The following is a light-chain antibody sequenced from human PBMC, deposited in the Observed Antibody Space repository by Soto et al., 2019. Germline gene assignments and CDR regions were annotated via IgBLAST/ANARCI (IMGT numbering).Light chain of an antibody. V-gene: IGLV2-14*01. CDR1: SSDVGGYHY. CDR2: EVI. CDR3: SSYTSSSTYV. Sequence: QSALTQPPSASESPGQSVTISCTGASSDVGGYHYVSWYQQHPGKAPKLIIYEVIKRPSGVSNRFSGSNSGNTASLTISGLQTEDEADYYCSSYTSSSTYVFGTGTRSPS. J-gene: IGLJ1*01.